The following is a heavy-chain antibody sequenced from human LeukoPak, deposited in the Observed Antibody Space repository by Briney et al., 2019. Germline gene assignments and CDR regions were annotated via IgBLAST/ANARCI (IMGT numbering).Heavy chain of an antibody. CDR3: AKSNPGYSSGWYVGWFDY. D-gene: IGHD6-19*01. CDR1: GGSISSYY. J-gene: IGHJ4*02. Sequence: SEPLSLTCTVSGGSISSYYWSWIRQPPGKGLEWIGYIYYSGSTNYNPSLKSRVTISVDTSKNQFSLKLSSVTAADTAVYYCAKSNPGYSSGWYVGWFDYWGQGTLVTVSS. CDR2: IYYSGST. V-gene: IGHV4-59*01.